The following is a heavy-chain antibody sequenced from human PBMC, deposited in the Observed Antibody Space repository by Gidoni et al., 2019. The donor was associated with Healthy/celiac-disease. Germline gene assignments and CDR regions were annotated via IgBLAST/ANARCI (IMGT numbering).Heavy chain of an antibody. CDR1: GFTFSNAW. CDR3: TTETYCGGDCYSQDWYFDL. CDR2: IKSKTDGGTT. Sequence: EVQLVESGGGLVQPGGSLRLSCDASGFTFSNAWMSWVRQAPGKGLEWVGRIKSKTDGGTTDYAAPVKGRFTISRDDSKNTLYLQMNSLKTEDTAVYYCTTETYCGGDCYSQDWYFDLWGRGTLVTVSS. D-gene: IGHD2-21*01. V-gene: IGHV3-15*01. J-gene: IGHJ2*01.